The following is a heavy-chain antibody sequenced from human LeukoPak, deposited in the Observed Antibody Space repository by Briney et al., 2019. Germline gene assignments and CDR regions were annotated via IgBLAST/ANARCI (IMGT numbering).Heavy chain of an antibody. Sequence: SHTLSLTRTLSGGSISSYYWSSTRHPPGKGLGWIGYIYYSGSTNYNPPLKTRVPRSVATSKNQCSLKRSSVTAAPTAVFSCARSGAIHRYSGYDWLDRSFDYWGQGTLVTVSS. V-gene: IGHV4-59*07. D-gene: IGHD5-12*01. CDR2: IYYSGST. J-gene: IGHJ4*02. CDR3: ARSGAIHRYSGYDWLDRSFDY. CDR1: GGSISSYY.